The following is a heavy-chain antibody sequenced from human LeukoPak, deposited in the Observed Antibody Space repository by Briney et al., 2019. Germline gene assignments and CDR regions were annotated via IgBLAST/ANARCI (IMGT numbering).Heavy chain of an antibody. CDR2: ISGSGGST. CDR1: VFTFSGSA. Sequence: PGGSLRLSCAASVFTFSGSAMSWVREAPGKGLEWVSAISGSGGSTYYADSVKGRFTISRDNSKNTLYLQMNSLRAEDTAVYYCANGYSGYDQPFDYWGQGTLVTVSS. CDR3: ANGYSGYDQPFDY. D-gene: IGHD5-12*01. V-gene: IGHV3-23*01. J-gene: IGHJ4*02.